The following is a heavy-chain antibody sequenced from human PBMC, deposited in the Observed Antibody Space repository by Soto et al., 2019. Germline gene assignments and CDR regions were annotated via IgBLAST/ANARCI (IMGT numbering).Heavy chain of an antibody. CDR3: ARAGGSSWYSAFDI. J-gene: IGHJ3*02. CDR1: GGTISSYY. Sequence: SETLSLTCTVSGGTISSYYWSWIRQPPGKGLEWIGYIYYSGSTNYNPSLKSRVTISVDTSKNQFSLKLSSVTAADTAVYYCARAGGSSWYSAFDIWGQGTMVTVSS. V-gene: IGHV4-59*01. CDR2: IYYSGST. D-gene: IGHD6-13*01.